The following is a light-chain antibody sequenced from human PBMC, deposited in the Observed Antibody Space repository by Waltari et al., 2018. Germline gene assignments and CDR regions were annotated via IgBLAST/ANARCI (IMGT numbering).Light chain of an antibody. CDR2: GAS. J-gene: IGKJ4*01. CDR3: QQYGSLPLT. V-gene: IGKV3-20*01. CDR1: QSVTS. Sequence: EIVLTQSPGTLSLSPGERVTLSCRASQSVTSLAWYQHKPGQAPRLGIYGASTRATGIPDTFSGGGSGTDFTLTISRLEPEDFAVYYCQQYGSLPLTFGGGTKVEIK.